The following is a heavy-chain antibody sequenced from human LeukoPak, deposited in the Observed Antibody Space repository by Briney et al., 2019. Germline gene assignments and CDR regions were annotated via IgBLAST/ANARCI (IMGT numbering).Heavy chain of an antibody. CDR3: ARDLGFWSGSYFDY. CDR1: GYTFTSYG. CDR2: ISAYNGNT. V-gene: IGHV1-18*01. D-gene: IGHD3-3*01. J-gene: IGHJ4*02. Sequence: ASVKVSCKASGYTFTSYGISWVRQAPGQELERMGWISAYNGNTNYAQKLQGRVTMTTDTSTSTAYMELRSLRSDDTAVYYCARDLGFWSGSYFDYWGQGALVTVSS.